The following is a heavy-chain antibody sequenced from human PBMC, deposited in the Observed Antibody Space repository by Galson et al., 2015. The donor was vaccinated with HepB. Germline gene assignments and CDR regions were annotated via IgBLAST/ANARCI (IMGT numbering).Heavy chain of an antibody. CDR3: TTDYDYVWGSYRYDNY. CDR1: GFTFSNAW. V-gene: IGHV3-15*01. CDR2: IKSKTDGGTT. Sequence: SLRLSCAASGFTFSNAWMSWVRQAPGKGLEWVGRIKSKTDGGTTDYAAPVKGRFTISRDDSKNTLYLQMNSLKTEDTAVYYCTTDYDYVWGSYRYDNYWGQGTLVTVSS. D-gene: IGHD3-16*02. J-gene: IGHJ4*02.